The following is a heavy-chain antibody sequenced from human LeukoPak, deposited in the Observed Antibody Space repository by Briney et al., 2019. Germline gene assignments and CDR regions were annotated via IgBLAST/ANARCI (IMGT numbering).Heavy chain of an antibody. V-gene: IGHV4-39*01. D-gene: IGHD3-22*01. Sequence: SETLSLTCTVSGGSISSSSYYWGWIRQPPGKGLEWIGSIYYSGSTYYNPSLRSRVTISVDTSKNQFSLKLSSVTAADTAVYYCARPPYYYDSSGSLWGQGTLVTVSS. CDR3: ARPPYYYDSSGSL. CDR2: IYYSGST. J-gene: IGHJ4*02. CDR1: GGSISSSSYY.